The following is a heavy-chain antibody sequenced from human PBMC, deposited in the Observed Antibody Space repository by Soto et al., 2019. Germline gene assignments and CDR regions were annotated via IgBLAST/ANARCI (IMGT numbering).Heavy chain of an antibody. J-gene: IGHJ4*02. CDR1: GFTFSSYA. CDR2: ISYDGSNK. CDR3: ARDPEGDYYDSSGYSFFYFDY. Sequence: GGSLRLFCAASGFTFSSYAMHWVRQAPGKGLEWVAVISYDGSNKYYADSVKGRFTISRDNSKNTLYLQMNSLRAEDTAVYYCARDPEGDYYDSSGYSFFYFDYCVPGTLDTV. V-gene: IGHV3-30-3*01. D-gene: IGHD3-22*01.